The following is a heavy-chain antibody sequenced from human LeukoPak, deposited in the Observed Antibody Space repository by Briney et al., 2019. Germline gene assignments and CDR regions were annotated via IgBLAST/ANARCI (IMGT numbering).Heavy chain of an antibody. J-gene: IGHJ4*02. CDR1: GGTFRKYT. V-gene: IGHV1-69*05. D-gene: IGHD3/OR15-3a*01. CDR3: ARWTNTYLDY. CDR2: SIPVFGSA. Sequence: SVKVSCKSSGGTFRKYTFTWVRQAPGQGLEWMGWSIPVFGSANYARKFQGRVTMTRDTSTTTVYMELSSLTSEDTAVYYCARWTNTYLDYWGQGTLVTVSS.